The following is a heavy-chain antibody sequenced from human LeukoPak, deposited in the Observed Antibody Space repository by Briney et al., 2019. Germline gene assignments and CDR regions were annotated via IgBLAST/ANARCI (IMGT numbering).Heavy chain of an antibody. J-gene: IGHJ6*03. D-gene: IGHD3-10*01. CDR3: ARVGLTMVRGVIVYYYYYMDV. V-gene: IGHV1-69*05. CDR1: GGTFSSYA. Sequence: ASVKVSCKASGGTFSSYAISWVRQAPGQGLEWMGGIIPIFGTANYAQKFQGRVTITTDESTSTAYMELSSLRSEDTAVYYCARVGLTMVRGVIVYYYYYMDVWGKGTTVTVSS. CDR2: IIPIFGTA.